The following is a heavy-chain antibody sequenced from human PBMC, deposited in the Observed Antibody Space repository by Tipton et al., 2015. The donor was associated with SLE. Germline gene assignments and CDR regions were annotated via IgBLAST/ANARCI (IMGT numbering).Heavy chain of an antibody. Sequence: LRLSCTVSGGSVSSGSYCWSWIRQPPGKGLEWIGYIYYSGSTNYNPSLKSRVTISVDTSKNQFSLKLSSVTAADTAVYYCAIYGYYYYYGMDVWGQGTTVTVSS. CDR1: GGSVSSGSYC. J-gene: IGHJ6*02. D-gene: IGHD3-16*01. CDR3: AIYGYYYYYGMDV. V-gene: IGHV4-61*01. CDR2: IYYSGST.